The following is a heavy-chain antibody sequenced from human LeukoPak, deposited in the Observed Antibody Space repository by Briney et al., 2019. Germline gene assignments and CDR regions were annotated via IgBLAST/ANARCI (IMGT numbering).Heavy chain of an antibody. CDR3: ATTRSKAAAVHPYGY. Sequence: PSQTLSLTCTVSGGSISSGDNYWSWIRQPPGKGLEWIGHIYYSGSTYYNPSLKSRVTISLDTSKNHFSLNLSSVTAADTAVYYCATTRSKAAAVHPYGYWGQGTLVTVSS. J-gene: IGHJ4*02. V-gene: IGHV4-30-4*01. D-gene: IGHD6-13*01. CDR1: GGSISSGDNY. CDR2: IYYSGST.